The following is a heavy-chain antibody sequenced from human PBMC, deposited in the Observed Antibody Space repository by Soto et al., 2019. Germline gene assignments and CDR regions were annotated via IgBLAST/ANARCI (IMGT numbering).Heavy chain of an antibody. D-gene: IGHD4-17*01. Sequence: QVQLQESGPGLVKPSETLSLTCTVSGGSISTYYWDWIRQPPGKELEWIGYTHYSGNTNYHPSLKSRVTISLDTSRNQFALKLSSVTAADTDIYYCARHTVAIRAGFDYWGQGALVTVSS. CDR2: THYSGNT. CDR1: GGSISTYY. CDR3: ARHTVAIRAGFDY. V-gene: IGHV4-59*01. J-gene: IGHJ4*02.